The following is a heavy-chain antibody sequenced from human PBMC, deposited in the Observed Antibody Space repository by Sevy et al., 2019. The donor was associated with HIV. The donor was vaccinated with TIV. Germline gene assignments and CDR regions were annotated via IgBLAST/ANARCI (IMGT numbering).Heavy chain of an antibody. D-gene: IGHD3-16*02. CDR1: GYTFTSYG. V-gene: IGHV1-18*01. J-gene: IGHJ4*02. CDR2: ISAYNGNT. Sequence: ASVKVSCKASGYTFTSYGISWVRQAPGQGLEWMGWISAYNGNTNYAQKLQGRVTMTTDTSTSTAYMELRSLRSDDTDEYYCARELYDYIWGSYRYLDYWGQGTLVTVSS. CDR3: ARELYDYIWGSYRYLDY.